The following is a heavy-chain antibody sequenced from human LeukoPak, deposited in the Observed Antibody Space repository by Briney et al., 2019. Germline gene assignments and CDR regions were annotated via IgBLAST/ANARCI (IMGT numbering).Heavy chain of an antibody. CDR1: GDSVTTSY. D-gene: IGHD1-7*01. CDR2: INPSGATT. Sequence: GASVKVSCKASGDSVTTSYMHWVRQPPAQGLEWMGAINPSGATTYYAQRFQGRVTMTRDTSTSTVYMDLSSLRSEDTAVYYCARERGTFGKSFDYWGQGTLVTVSS. CDR3: ARERGTFGKSFDY. J-gene: IGHJ4*02. V-gene: IGHV1-46*01.